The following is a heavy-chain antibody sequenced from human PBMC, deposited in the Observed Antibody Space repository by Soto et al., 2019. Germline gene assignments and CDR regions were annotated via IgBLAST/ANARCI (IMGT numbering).Heavy chain of an antibody. Sequence: QITLKESGPTLVKPTQTLTLTCTFSGLSLSTTGVGVGWIRQPPGKALEWLALIYWDDDKRYSPSLKSRLTITTATSKNQVVLTMTYMDPVDTSTYYCVQSRCGGDCLQSYSSHSYYGLDVWGQGTTVTVSS. CDR3: VQSRCGGDCLQSYSSHSYYGLDV. J-gene: IGHJ6*02. V-gene: IGHV2-5*02. CDR2: IYWDDDK. D-gene: IGHD2-21*02. CDR1: GLSLSTTGVG.